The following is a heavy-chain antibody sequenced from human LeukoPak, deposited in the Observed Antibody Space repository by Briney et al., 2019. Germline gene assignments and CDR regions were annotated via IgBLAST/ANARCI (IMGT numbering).Heavy chain of an antibody. D-gene: IGHD6-19*01. CDR1: GGSISSYY. CDR3: ARQRAVAGKAGFDY. V-gene: IGHV4-4*07. J-gene: IGHJ4*02. Sequence: PSETLSLTCTVSGGSISSYYWTWIRQPAGKGLEWIERIYTTGSTNYNPSLNSRVTMSVDTSKNQFSLKLSSVTAADTAVYYCARQRAVAGKAGFDYWGQGTLVTVSS. CDR2: IYTTGST.